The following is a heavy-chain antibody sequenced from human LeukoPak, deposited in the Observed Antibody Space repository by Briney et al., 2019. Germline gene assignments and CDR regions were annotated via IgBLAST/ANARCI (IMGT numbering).Heavy chain of an antibody. V-gene: IGHV3-30*02. D-gene: IGHD3-22*01. Sequence: GGSLRPSCAASGFTFSSYGMHWVRQAPGKGLEWVAFIRYDGSNKYYADSVKGRFTISRDNSKNTLYPQMNSLRAEDTAVYYCAKSYSSGYYVLGTWGQGTLVTVSS. CDR3: AKSYSSGYYVLGT. J-gene: IGHJ5*02. CDR2: IRYDGSNK. CDR1: GFTFSSYG.